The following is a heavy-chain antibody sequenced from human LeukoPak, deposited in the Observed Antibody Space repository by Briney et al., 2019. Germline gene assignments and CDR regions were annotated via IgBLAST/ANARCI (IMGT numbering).Heavy chain of an antibody. D-gene: IGHD6-19*01. V-gene: IGHV1-46*01. CDR3: ATGSQQQWLARFDY. J-gene: IGHJ4*02. Sequence: ASVKVSFKASGYTFTNYYVHWVRQAPGQALDWMGIISPSGYNTNYAQKFQGRLTLTNDTSTSTVYMELSSLRSEDTAVYYCATGSQQQWLARFDYWGQGTLVTGPS. CDR1: GYTFTNYY. CDR2: ISPSGYNT.